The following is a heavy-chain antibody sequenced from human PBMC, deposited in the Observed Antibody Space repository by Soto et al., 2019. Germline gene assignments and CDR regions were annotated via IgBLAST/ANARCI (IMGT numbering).Heavy chain of an antibody. Sequence: QVQLVESGGGVVRPGRSLRLSCGASGFNFSDYGMHWVRQAPGKGLEWVAVMXYXGMNEYHADSVKSRFTISRDNSKXXXXXXXXXXXXXXXXXXXXXXXXXXXXXXXXXYXGXXTLXTVXS. CDR3: XXXXXXXXXXXXXY. J-gene: IGHJ4*02. CDR1: GFNFSDYG. V-gene: IGHV3-30*03. CDR2: MXYXGMNE.